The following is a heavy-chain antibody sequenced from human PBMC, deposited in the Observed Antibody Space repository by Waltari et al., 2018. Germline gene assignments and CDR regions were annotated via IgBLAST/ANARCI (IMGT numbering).Heavy chain of an antibody. Sequence: EVQLVESGGGLVQPGGSLRLSCAASGFIFNNYWMHWVRQAPGKGLVSVALVKTEGSITNNADSVKGRFPIARDNAKNTLFLQMNSLRAEDTAVYYCVMYSSSFLGDCWGQGTLVTVSS. CDR3: VMYSSSFLGDC. CDR1: GFIFNNYW. D-gene: IGHD6-13*01. J-gene: IGHJ4*02. V-gene: IGHV3-74*01. CDR2: VKTEGSIT.